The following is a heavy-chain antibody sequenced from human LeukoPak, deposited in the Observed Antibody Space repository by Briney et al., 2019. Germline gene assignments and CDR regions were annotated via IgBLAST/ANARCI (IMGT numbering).Heavy chain of an antibody. Sequence: PGGSLRLSCAASGFTFSSYSMNWVRQAPGKGLEWVSSISSSSNYIYYADSVKGRFTISRDNSKNTLYLQMNSLRAEDTAVYCCAKDYVLPGWGQGTMVTVSS. CDR2: ISSSSNYI. CDR3: AKDYVLPG. CDR1: GFTFSSYS. V-gene: IGHV3-21*01. J-gene: IGHJ3*01. D-gene: IGHD3-16*01.